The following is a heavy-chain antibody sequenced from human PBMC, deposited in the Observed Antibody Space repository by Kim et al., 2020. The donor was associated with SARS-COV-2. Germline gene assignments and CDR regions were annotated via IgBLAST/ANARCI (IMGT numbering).Heavy chain of an antibody. D-gene: IGHD5-12*01. CDR1: KFTFSYG. V-gene: IGHV3-30*18. CDR2: ISYDGKNK. CDR3: AKGYNGYDYAFDI. Sequence: GGSLRLSCAGSKFTFSYGVHWVRQAPGKGLEWVAVISYDGKNKNYADSVKGRFTISRDNSKNTLYLQMNSLTAEDTAVYYCAKGYNGYDYAFDIWGQGTRVTVSS. J-gene: IGHJ3*02.